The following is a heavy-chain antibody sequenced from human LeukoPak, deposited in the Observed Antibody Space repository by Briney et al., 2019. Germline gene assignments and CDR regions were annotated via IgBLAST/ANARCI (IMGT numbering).Heavy chain of an antibody. V-gene: IGHV4-31*03. D-gene: IGHD3-22*01. CDR3: ARDSHSSGYYYFDY. Sequence: PSETLSLTCTVSGGSISSGGYDWSWIRQQPGKGLEWIVYIYYSGSTYYNPTLKSRFTIAVDKTKNQFSLKLSSVTAADTAVYYCARDSHSSGYYYFDYWGQGTLVTVSS. CDR2: IYYSGST. J-gene: IGHJ4*02. CDR1: GGSISSGGYD.